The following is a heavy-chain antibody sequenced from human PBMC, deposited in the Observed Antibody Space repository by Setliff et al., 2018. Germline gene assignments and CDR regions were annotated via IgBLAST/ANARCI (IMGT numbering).Heavy chain of an antibody. CDR1: GGSISSYY. D-gene: IGHD5-12*01. V-gene: IGHV4-4*07. CDR2: IYIGGSA. Sequence: PSETLSLTCTVSGGSISSYYWSWIRQPAGKGLEGIGHIYIGGSANYNPSPKSRVTISMGTSKNQFSLKVNSVTAADTAVYYCARGPPGYNPYHWFDPWGQGTLVTVSS. J-gene: IGHJ5*02. CDR3: ARGPPGYNPYHWFDP.